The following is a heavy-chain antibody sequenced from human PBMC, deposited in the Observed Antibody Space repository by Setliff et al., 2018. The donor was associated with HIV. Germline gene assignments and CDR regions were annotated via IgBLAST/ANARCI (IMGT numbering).Heavy chain of an antibody. D-gene: IGHD3-22*01. V-gene: IGHV1-69*05. CDR3: ARGRRSDYYDSDGYLYYYFDL. J-gene: IGHJ2*01. CDR2: IIPFFGTT. Sequence: SVKVSCKTSGDTFSSYSVSWVRQAPGQGLQWMGGIIPFFGTTNYAQKFQDRVRITTDEAAPAAPATTVYMELSSLRSDDTAVYYCARGRRSDYYDSDGYLYYYFDLWGRGTLVTVTS. CDR1: GDTFSSYS.